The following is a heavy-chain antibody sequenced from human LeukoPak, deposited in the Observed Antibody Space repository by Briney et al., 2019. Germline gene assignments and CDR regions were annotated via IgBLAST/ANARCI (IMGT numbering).Heavy chain of an antibody. CDR2: IYSGGST. D-gene: IGHD5-18*01. J-gene: IGHJ4*02. CDR3: ARVLYSYGLFYFDY. CDR1: GFTFSSYA. Sequence: QPGGSLRLSCAASGFTFSSYAMSWVRQAPGKGLEWVSVIYSGGSTYYADSVKGRFTISRDNSKNTLYLQMNSLRAEDTAVYYCARVLYSYGLFYFDYWGQGTLVIVSS. V-gene: IGHV3-53*01.